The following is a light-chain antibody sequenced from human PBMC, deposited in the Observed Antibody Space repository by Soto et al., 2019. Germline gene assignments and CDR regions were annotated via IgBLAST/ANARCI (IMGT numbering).Light chain of an antibody. J-gene: IGKJ1*01. CDR2: DAS. Sequence: EIVMTQSPATLSVSPGERATLSCRASQRVSRNLAWYQQKPGQAPRLLIYDASTRATGIPDRFSGSGSETEFTLTISSLQSEDYAIYYCQQYNIWPPWTFGQGTKVELK. V-gene: IGKV3-15*01. CDR3: QQYNIWPPWT. CDR1: QRVSRN.